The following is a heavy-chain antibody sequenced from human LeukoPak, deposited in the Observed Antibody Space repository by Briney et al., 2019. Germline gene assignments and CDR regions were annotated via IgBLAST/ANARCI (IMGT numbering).Heavy chain of an antibody. J-gene: IGHJ5*02. Sequence: GGSLRLSCAASGFTFSSYWMSWVRQAPGKGLEWVANIKQDGSEKYYVDSVKGRFTISRDNGKNSLYLQMNSLRAGDTAVYYCARDFRGVAAAEPYNWFDPWGQGTLVTVSS. CDR1: GFTFSSYW. CDR2: IKQDGSEK. V-gene: IGHV3-7*01. D-gene: IGHD6-13*01. CDR3: ARDFRGVAAAEPYNWFDP.